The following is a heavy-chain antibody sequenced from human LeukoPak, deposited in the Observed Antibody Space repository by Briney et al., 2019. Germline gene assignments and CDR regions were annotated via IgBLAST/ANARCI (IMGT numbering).Heavy chain of an antibody. CDR3: ASGSAVAGTGLVY. Sequence: GGSLRLSCAASGFTFSSYSMNWVRQAPGKGLELVSSISSSSSYIYYADSVKGRFTISRDNAKNSLYLQMNSLRAEDTAVYYCASGSAVAGTGLVYWGQGTLVTVSS. V-gene: IGHV3-21*01. J-gene: IGHJ4*02. D-gene: IGHD6-19*01. CDR1: GFTFSSYS. CDR2: ISSSSSYI.